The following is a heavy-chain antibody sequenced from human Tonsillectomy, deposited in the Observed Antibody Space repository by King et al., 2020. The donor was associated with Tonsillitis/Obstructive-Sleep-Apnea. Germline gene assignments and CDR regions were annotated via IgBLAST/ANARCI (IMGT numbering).Heavy chain of an antibody. CDR2: ISSSGSTI. CDR1: GFTFSSYE. V-gene: IGHV3-48*03. Sequence: VQLVESGGGLVQPGGSLGLSCAASGFTFSSYEMNWVRQAPGKGLEWVSYISSSGSTIYYADSVKGRFTISRDNAKNSLYLQMNSLRAEDTAVYYCARDLRSKSTVTPYYFDYWGQGTLVTVSS. D-gene: IGHD4-17*01. J-gene: IGHJ4*02. CDR3: ARDLRSKSTVTPYYFDY.